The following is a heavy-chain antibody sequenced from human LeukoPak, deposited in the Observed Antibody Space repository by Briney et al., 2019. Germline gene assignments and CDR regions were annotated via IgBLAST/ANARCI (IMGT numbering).Heavy chain of an antibody. CDR1: RYTFTGYY. CDR3: ARAPLRQYYDILTGYYNPFDY. J-gene: IGHJ4*02. V-gene: IGHV1-2*02. D-gene: IGHD3-9*01. CDR2: INPYSGGT. Sequence: ASVKVSCKASRYTFTGYYMHWVRQAPGQGLEWMGWINPYSGGTNYAQKFQGRVTMTRDTSISTAYMELSRLRSDDTAVYYCARAPLRQYYDILTGYYNPFDYWGQGTLVTVSS.